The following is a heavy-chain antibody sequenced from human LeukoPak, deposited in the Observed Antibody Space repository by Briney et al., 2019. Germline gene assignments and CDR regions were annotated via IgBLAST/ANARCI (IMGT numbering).Heavy chain of an antibody. CDR2: IYSGGST. CDR1: GFTVSSNY. J-gene: IGHJ4*02. D-gene: IGHD4-17*01. V-gene: IGHV3-66*02. Sequence: GGSLRLSCAASGFTVSSNYMSWVRQAPGKGLEWVSVIYSGGSTYYADSVKGRFAISRDNSKNTLYLQMNSLRAEDTAVYYCARDEYGDYYFDYWGQGTLVTVSS. CDR3: ARDEYGDYYFDY.